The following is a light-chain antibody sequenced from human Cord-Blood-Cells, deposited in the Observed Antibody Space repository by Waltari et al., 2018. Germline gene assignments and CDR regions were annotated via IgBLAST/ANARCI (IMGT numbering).Light chain of an antibody. CDR3: CSYAGSSTLV. CDR2: EGS. CDR1: SSDAGSYNL. J-gene: IGLJ2*01. V-gene: IGLV2-23*01. Sequence: QSALTQPASVSGSPGQSITLSCTGTSSDAGSYNLVPWYQQHPGKAPKLMMYEGSKRPSGVSNRFSGSKSGNTASLTISGRQAEDEADYYCCSYAGSSTLVFGGGTKLTVL.